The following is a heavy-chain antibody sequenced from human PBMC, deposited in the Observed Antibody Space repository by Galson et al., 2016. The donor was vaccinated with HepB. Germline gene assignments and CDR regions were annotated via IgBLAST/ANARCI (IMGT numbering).Heavy chain of an antibody. J-gene: IGHJ4*02. D-gene: IGHD3-10*01. CDR3: ARGLHAYYYGSRGDYYFDY. CDR1: GFNLSNYD. CDR2: IGTGGDS. V-gene: IGHV3-13*01. Sequence: SLRLSCAASGFNLSNYDMHWVRQPTGKGLEWVSVIGTGGDSYYPDSVKGRFTISRENAKNSLYLQFNSLRDGDTAVYYGARGLHAYYYGSRGDYYFDYWGQGTLVTVSS.